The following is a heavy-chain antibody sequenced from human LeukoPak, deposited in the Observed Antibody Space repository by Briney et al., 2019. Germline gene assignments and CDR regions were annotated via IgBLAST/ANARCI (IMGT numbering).Heavy chain of an antibody. CDR3: ARAPGGIMVSLLRKYYFDY. J-gene: IGHJ4*02. CDR2: MNPNSGNT. Sequence: ASVKVSCKASGYTFTSYDINWVRQATGQGLEWMGWMNPNSGNTGYAQKFQGRVTMIRNTSISTAYMELSSLRSEDTAVYYCARAPGGIMVSLLRKYYFDYWGQGTLVTVSS. CDR1: GYTFTSYD. D-gene: IGHD2-8*01. V-gene: IGHV1-8*01.